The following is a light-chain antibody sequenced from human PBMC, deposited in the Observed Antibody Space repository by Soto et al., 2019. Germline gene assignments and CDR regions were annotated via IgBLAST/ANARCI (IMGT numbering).Light chain of an antibody. Sequence: DIVMTQSPLSLPVTPGEPASISCRSSQSLLHSNGYNYLDWYLQKPGQSPQLLIYLGSNRASGVPERFSGSGSGTDFTRRISRVEAEDVGVYYCMQAIQTPLTFGGGTKVEIK. V-gene: IGKV2-28*01. CDR3: MQAIQTPLT. CDR2: LGS. CDR1: QSLLHSNGYNY. J-gene: IGKJ4*01.